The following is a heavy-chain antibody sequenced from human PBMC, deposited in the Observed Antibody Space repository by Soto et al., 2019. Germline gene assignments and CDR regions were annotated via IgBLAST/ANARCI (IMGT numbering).Heavy chain of an antibody. V-gene: IGHV3-48*03. CDR3: AREGRVCGIDY. Sequence: EVQLVESGGGLVQPGGSLRLSCAASGFTFSIHEMNWGRQAPGKGLEWVSYISSIGVATYYADSVKGRFTISRDNAKNSLYLQMNSLRAEDTAVYYCAREGRVCGIDYWGQGTPVTVSS. CDR2: ISSIGVAT. D-gene: IGHD2-15*01. J-gene: IGHJ4*02. CDR1: GFTFSIHE.